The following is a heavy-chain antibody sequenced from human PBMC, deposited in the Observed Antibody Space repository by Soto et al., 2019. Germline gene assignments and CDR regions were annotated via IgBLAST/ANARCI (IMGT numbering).Heavy chain of an antibody. J-gene: IGHJ4*02. V-gene: IGHV3-23*01. CDR1: GFTFSNYA. D-gene: IGHD6-13*01. CDR2: VSKSGGGT. CDR3: AKTSSLFDY. Sequence: EVQLLESGGGLVQPGGSLRLPCAASGFTFSNYAMSWVRQVPGKGLERVSRVSKSGGGTYYADSVKGRFTISRDNSKDTLYLQMNSLKAEDTAVYSCAKTSSLFDYWGQRTLVTVSS.